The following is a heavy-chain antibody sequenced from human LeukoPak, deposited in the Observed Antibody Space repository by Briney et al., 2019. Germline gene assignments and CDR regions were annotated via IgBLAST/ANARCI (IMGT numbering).Heavy chain of an antibody. J-gene: IGHJ4*02. CDR3: ARLPYSGYGGGRVY. V-gene: IGHV3-48*03. CDR2: ISSSGSTI. CDR1: EFTFSSYE. Sequence: GGSLRLSCAASEFTFSSYEMYWVRQAPGKGLEWVSYISSSGSTIYYADSVKGRFTISRDNAKNSLYLQMNSLRAEDTAIYYCARLPYSGYGGGRVYWGQGTLVTVSS. D-gene: IGHD5-12*01.